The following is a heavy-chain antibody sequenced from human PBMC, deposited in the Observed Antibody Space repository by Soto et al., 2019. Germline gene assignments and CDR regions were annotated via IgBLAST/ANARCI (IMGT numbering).Heavy chain of an antibody. CDR1: GYTLTELS. CDR3: ATDPRSRVRGDIPFRWFDP. J-gene: IGHJ5*02. Sequence: QVQLVQSGAEVKKPGASVKVSCKVSGYTLTELSMHWVRQAPGKGLEWMGGFDPEDGETIYAQKFQGRVTMTEDTSTDTAYIELRSLRSEDTAVYYCATDPRSRVRGDIPFRWFDPWGQGTLVSVSS. CDR2: FDPEDGET. D-gene: IGHD3-10*01. V-gene: IGHV1-24*01.